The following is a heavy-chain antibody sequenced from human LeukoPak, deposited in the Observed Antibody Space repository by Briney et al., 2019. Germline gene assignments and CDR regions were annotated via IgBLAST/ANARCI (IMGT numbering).Heavy chain of an antibody. V-gene: IGHV3-21*04. CDR2: ISSSSRYI. D-gene: IGHD6-6*01. J-gene: IGHJ6*03. CDR3: ARGGIAAADYYYYYMDV. CDR1: GFTFSSYS. Sequence: PGGSLRLSCAASGFTFSSYSMNWVRQAPGKGLEWVSSISSSSRYIYSTDSLKGRFTISRDNAKNSLYLQMNSLRAEDTALYYCARGGIAAADYYYYYMDVWGKGTTVTVSS.